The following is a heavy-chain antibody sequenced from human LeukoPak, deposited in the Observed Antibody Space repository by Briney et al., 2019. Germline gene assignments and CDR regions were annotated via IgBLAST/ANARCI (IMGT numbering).Heavy chain of an antibody. CDR1: GFTFSSYW. CDR3: ARGGVRSWEPSGY. CDR2: INSDESST. J-gene: IGHJ4*02. D-gene: IGHD1-26*01. Sequence: GGSLRLSCAASGFTFSSYWMHWVRQAPGKGLVWVSRINSDESSTSYADSVKGRFTISRDNAKNTLYLQMNSLRAEDTAVYYCARGGVRSWEPSGYWGQGTLVTVSS. V-gene: IGHV3-74*01.